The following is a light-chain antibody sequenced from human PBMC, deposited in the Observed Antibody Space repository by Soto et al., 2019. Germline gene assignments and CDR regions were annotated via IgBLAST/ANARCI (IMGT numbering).Light chain of an antibody. J-gene: IGLJ1*01. CDR2: SVS. Sequence: QSVLTQPASVSGSPGQSITISCSGTSSDIGAYDHVAWFQQFPGKTPKLVIYSVSNRPSGVSYRFSGSKSSNTASLTISGLQADDEADYYCISYTVSRSYVFGPGTKVTVL. V-gene: IGLV2-14*01. CDR3: ISYTVSRSYV. CDR1: SSDIGAYDH.